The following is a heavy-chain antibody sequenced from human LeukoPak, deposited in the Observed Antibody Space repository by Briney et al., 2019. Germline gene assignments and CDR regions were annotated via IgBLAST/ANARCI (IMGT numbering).Heavy chain of an antibody. V-gene: IGHV4-38-2*02. J-gene: IGHJ5*02. CDR2: IYQSGST. CDR1: GYSIRSGYY. Sequence: SETLPLTCTVSGYSIRSGYYWGWIRQPPGKGLEWIGSIYQSGSTYYNPSLKSRVTISVDTSKNQFSLKLSSVTAADTAVYFCARVPGPNWFDPWGQGTLVTVSS. CDR3: ARVPGPNWFDP.